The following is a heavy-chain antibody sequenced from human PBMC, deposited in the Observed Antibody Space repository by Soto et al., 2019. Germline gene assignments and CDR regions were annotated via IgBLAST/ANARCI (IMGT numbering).Heavy chain of an antibody. D-gene: IGHD1-26*01. CDR2: ISYDGINK. CDR1: GFTFSSYG. CDR3: AKSPSYPVHFDY. J-gene: IGHJ4*02. Sequence: QVQLVESGGGVVQPGRSLRLSCAASGFTFSSYGMHWVRQAPGKGLEWVAVISYDGINKYYADSVKGRFTVSRDNSKNTLYLQMNSMRAEDTAVYYCAKSPSYPVHFDYWGQGTLVTVSS. V-gene: IGHV3-30*18.